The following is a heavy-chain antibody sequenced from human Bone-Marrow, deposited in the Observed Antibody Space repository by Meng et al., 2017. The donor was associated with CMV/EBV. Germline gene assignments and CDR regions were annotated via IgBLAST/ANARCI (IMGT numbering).Heavy chain of an antibody. J-gene: IGHJ4*02. D-gene: IGHD4-17*01. Sequence: ASVKVSCKASGYTFTNYYMHWVRQAPGQGLEWMGIINPSGGTTKYAQKFQGRVTMTRDTSTRTVYMNRSSLRSEDTAVYYCARVAGGVTRYYFDYWGQGTLVTVSS. CDR3: ARVAGGVTRYYFDY. V-gene: IGHV1-46*01. CDR1: GYTFTNYY. CDR2: INPSGGTT.